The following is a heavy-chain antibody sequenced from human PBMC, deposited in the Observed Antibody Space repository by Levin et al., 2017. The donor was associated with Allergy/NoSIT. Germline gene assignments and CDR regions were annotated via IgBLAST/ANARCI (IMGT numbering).Heavy chain of an antibody. CDR2: IAYDGSNK. Sequence: PGGSLRLSCAASGFTFSSYGMHWVRQAPGKGLEWVAVIAYDGSNKYYADSVKGRFTISRDNSENTLYLQMNSLRVEDTAVYYSAKPLGIGEAGWLESGLDVWGKGTTVTVFS. J-gene: IGHJ6*04. CDR3: AKPLGIGEAGWLESGLDV. D-gene: IGHD6-13*01. V-gene: IGHV3-30*18. CDR1: GFTFSSYG.